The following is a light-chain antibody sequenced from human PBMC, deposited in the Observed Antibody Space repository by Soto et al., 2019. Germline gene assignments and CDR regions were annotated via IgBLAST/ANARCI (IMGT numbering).Light chain of an antibody. J-gene: IGLJ1*01. CDR1: SSDVGGSNG. CDR3: SSYTSSSTYV. Sequence: QSALTQPPSVSGSPGQSVAISCTGTSSDVGGSNGVSWYQQPPGTAPKLIIYDVSNRPSGVPDRFSGSKSGNTASLIISGLQAEDEGDYYCSSYTSSSTYVFGTGTKPTVL. CDR2: DVS. V-gene: IGLV2-18*02.